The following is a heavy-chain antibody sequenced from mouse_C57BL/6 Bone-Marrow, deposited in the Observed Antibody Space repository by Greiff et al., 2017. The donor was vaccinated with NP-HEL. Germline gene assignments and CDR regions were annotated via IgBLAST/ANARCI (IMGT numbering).Heavy chain of an antibody. CDR3: TRRDWFAY. Sequence: EVQGVESGGGGGKPGGSMKLSCAASGFTFSDAWMDWVRQSPEKGMEWVAEIRNKANNHATYYAESVKGRFTISRDDSKSSVYLQMNSLRAEDTGIYYCTRRDWFAYWGQGTLVTVSA. CDR1: GFTFSDAW. J-gene: IGHJ3*01. V-gene: IGHV6-6*01. CDR2: IRNKANNHAT.